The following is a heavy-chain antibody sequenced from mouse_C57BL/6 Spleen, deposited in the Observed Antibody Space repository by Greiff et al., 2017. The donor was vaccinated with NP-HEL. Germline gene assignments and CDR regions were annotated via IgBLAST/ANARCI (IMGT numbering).Heavy chain of an antibody. Sequence: QVQLQQSGAELVRPGSSVKLSCKASGYTFTSYWMHWVQQTPIQGLEWIGNIGTSDSDTHYNQKFKDKATLTVDKSASTAYMQLSSLTSEDSAVYYCARWGSERYFDYWGQGTSLTVSS. CDR2: IGTSDSDT. J-gene: IGHJ2*02. CDR3: ARWGSERYFDY. V-gene: IGHV1-52*01. CDR1: GYTFTSYW.